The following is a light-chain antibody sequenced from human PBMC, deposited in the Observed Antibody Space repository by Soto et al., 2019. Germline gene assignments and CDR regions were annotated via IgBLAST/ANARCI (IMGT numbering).Light chain of an antibody. CDR2: DVS. CDR1: SSDVGDYNY. V-gene: IGLV2-11*01. CDR3: CSYAGSYTFV. J-gene: IGLJ1*01. Sequence: QSALTQPRSVSGSPGQSVTISCTGTSSDVGDYNYVSWYQQHPGKAPKVMIYDVSKRPSGVPDRFSGSKSGNTASLTISGLQAEDEADYYCCSYAGSYTFVFGTGTNSPS.